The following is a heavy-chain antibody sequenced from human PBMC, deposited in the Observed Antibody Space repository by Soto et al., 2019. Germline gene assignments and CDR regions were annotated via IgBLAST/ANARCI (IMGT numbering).Heavy chain of an antibody. CDR1: GYTFTSYD. Sequence: GASVKVSCKASGYTFTSYDINWVRQATGQGLEWMGWMNPNSGNTGYAQKFQGRVTMTRNTSISTAYMELSSLRSEDTAVYYCARDYYDFWSGYYPHNWFDPWGQGTLVTVSS. CDR2: MNPNSGNT. D-gene: IGHD3-3*01. J-gene: IGHJ5*02. V-gene: IGHV1-8*01. CDR3: ARDYYDFWSGYYPHNWFDP.